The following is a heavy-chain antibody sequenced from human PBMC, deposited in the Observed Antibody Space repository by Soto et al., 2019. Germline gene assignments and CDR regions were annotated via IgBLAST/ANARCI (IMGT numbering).Heavy chain of an antibody. Sequence: EVQLLESGGDLVQPGGSLRLSCAASGFTFTSYAMSWVRQAPGKGPEWVSTISGRGGSIYYADSVKGRFTISRDNSKNTLYLQMNSLRVEDTALYYCAKDNRGDGYNNFWCQGTLVTVSS. V-gene: IGHV3-23*01. J-gene: IGHJ4*02. D-gene: IGHD5-12*01. CDR1: GFTFTSYA. CDR3: AKDNRGDGYNNF. CDR2: ISGRGGSI.